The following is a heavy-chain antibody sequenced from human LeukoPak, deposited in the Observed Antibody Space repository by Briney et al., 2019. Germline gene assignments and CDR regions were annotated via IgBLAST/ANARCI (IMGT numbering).Heavy chain of an antibody. CDR3: AREKAYCGGDCYSTH. Sequence: SETLSLTCAVYGGSFSGYYWSWIRQPPGKGLEWIGEINHSGSTNYNPSLKSRVTISVDTSKNQFSLKLSSVTAADTAVYYCAREKAYCGGDCYSTHWGQGTLVTVSS. V-gene: IGHV4-34*01. D-gene: IGHD2-21*02. J-gene: IGHJ4*02. CDR1: GGSFSGYY. CDR2: INHSGST.